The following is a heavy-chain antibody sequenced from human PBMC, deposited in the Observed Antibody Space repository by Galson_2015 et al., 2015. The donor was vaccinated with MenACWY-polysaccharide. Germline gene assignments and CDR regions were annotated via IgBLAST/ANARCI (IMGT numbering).Heavy chain of an antibody. V-gene: IGHV3-9*01. CDR2: ISWNRGRM. J-gene: IGHJ4*02. CDR1: GFTFDDYA. CDR3: AKDISVASVGSDY. Sequence: SLRLSCAASGFTFDDYAMHWVRQAPGKGLEWVSGISWNRGRMTYAGSVKGRFIISRDNAKNSLYLQMNSLRPEDTALYYCAKDISVASVGSDYWGQGTLVTVSS. D-gene: IGHD6-13*01.